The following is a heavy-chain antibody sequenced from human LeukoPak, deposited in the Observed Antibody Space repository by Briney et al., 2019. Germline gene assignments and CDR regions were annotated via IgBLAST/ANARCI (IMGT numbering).Heavy chain of an antibody. CDR1: GFTFNRYW. Sequence: PGGSLRLSCAASGFTFNRYWMNWVRQAPGKGLEWVANIKQDGSQKYYVDSVKGRFTISRDIAKNSLYLQMDSLRAEDTAVYYCASAARQRWLQIDYWGQGTLVTVSS. CDR2: IKQDGSQK. CDR3: ASAARQRWLQIDY. V-gene: IGHV3-7*03. D-gene: IGHD5-24*01. J-gene: IGHJ4*02.